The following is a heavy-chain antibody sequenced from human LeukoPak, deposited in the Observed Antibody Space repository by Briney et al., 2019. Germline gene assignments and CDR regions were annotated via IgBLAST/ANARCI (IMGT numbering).Heavy chain of an antibody. CDR1: GGSISSNS. CDR2: MYYRGST. J-gene: IGHJ6*03. Sequence: SETLSLTCTVSGGSISSNSWNWIRQPPGRGLEWIGFMYYRGSTNFNPSLRSRVTMSVDTSKNQFSLKLSSVTAADTAVYYCARDTAMSLRRGHYYYMDVWGKGTTVTVSS. D-gene: IGHD5-18*01. CDR3: ARDTAMSLRRGHYYYMDV. V-gene: IGHV4-59*12.